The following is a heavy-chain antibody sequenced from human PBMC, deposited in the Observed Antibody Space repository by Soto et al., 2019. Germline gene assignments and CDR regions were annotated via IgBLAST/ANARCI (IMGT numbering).Heavy chain of an antibody. J-gene: IGHJ4*02. CDR3: TGSSWSF. V-gene: IGHV3-15*01. CDR2: LKSKTDGGTT. D-gene: IGHD6-13*01. Sequence: LRLSCAAPGFTLSNAWMSWVRQAPGKGLEWVGRLKSKTDGGTTDHTTPVKGRFTISRDDSKNTLYLQMSSLKTEDTAVYYCTGSSWSFWGQGALVTVSS. CDR1: GFTLSNAW.